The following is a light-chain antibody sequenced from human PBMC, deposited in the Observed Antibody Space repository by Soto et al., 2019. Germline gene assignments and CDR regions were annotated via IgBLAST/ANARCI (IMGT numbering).Light chain of an antibody. V-gene: IGKV3-20*01. J-gene: IGKJ1*01. Sequence: EIVLTQSPGTLSLSPGERATLSCRASQSVSNHYLAWYQQKPGQAPRLLIYGASNRATGIPDRFSGSGSGTDFTLTISRLEPEDFAVYYCQQYGSSSWTFGQGTKVDIK. CDR1: QSVSNHY. CDR3: QQYGSSSWT. CDR2: GAS.